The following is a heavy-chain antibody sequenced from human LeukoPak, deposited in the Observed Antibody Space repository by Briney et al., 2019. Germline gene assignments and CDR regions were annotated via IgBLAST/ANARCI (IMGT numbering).Heavy chain of an antibody. Sequence: GGSLRLSCAATGFTFKDYGMHWVRQPPGKGLGWVSSINWNGGGTDYADSVKGRFTISRDNAKNSLYLQLSSLRPEDTVLYYCAKHMRATNTYSFFGLDVWGQGTTVTVSS. CDR2: INWNGGGT. J-gene: IGHJ6*02. CDR3: AKHMRATNTYSFFGLDV. CDR1: GFTFKDYG. D-gene: IGHD1-26*01. V-gene: IGHV3-9*01.